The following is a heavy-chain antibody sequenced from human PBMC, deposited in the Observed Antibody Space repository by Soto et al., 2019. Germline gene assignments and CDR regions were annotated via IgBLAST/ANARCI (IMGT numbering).Heavy chain of an antibody. V-gene: IGHV3-30*18. CDR2: ISYDGSNK. D-gene: IGHD2-15*01. Sequence: QVQLVESGGGVVQPGRSLRLSCAASGFTFSSYGMHWVRQAPGKGLEWVAVISYDGSNKYYADSVKGRFTISRDNSKNTLYLQMNSLRAEDTAVYYWAKGGPYCSGGSCYYFDYWGQGTLVTVSS. CDR1: GFTFSSYG. J-gene: IGHJ4*02. CDR3: AKGGPYCSGGSCYYFDY.